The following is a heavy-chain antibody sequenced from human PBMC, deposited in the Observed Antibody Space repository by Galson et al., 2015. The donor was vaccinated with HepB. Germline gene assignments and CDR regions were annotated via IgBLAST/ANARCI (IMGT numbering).Heavy chain of an antibody. CDR1: GGTFSSYT. Sequence: SVKVSCKASGGTFSSYTISWVRQAPGQGLEWMGRIIPILGIANYAQKFQGRVTMTRDTSTSTVYMELSSLRSEDTAVYYCARPVTNKQYYFDYWGQGTLVTVSS. J-gene: IGHJ4*02. D-gene: IGHD4-17*01. CDR3: ARPVTNKQYYFDY. V-gene: IGHV1-69*02. CDR2: IIPILGIA.